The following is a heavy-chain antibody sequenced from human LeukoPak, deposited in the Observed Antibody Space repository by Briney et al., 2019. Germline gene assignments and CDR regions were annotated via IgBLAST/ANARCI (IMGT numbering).Heavy chain of an antibody. CDR1: GLIFTNSA. J-gene: IGHJ3*02. CDR2: IVLGSGDT. Sequence: SVKVSCKASGLIFTNSAMQWVRQARGQRLEWIRWIVLGSGDTNYAQKFQGRVTITRDMSTSTVYMEVGSLRSEDTAVYYCAAEADYVWKSYRSLDIWGQGTMVTVSS. D-gene: IGHD3-16*02. V-gene: IGHV1-58*02. CDR3: AAEADYVWKSYRSLDI.